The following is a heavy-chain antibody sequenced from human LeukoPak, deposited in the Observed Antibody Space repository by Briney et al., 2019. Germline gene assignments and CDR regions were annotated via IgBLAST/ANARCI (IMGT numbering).Heavy chain of an antibody. CDR1: GGSISSGYYY. CDR2: IYYSGST. CDR3: ARLIGRNVRRPPSRSSTTSLPTSV. V-gene: IGHV4-39*01. Sequence: SETLSLTCTVSGGSISSGYYYWGWIRQPPGKGLEWIATIYYSGSTYSNPSLRSRVTMSIDTSVNEFSLRLSSVTAADTAVYYCARLIGRNVRRPPSRSSTTSLPTSVWGQGITVIVSS. J-gene: IGHJ6*02. D-gene: IGHD2-2*01.